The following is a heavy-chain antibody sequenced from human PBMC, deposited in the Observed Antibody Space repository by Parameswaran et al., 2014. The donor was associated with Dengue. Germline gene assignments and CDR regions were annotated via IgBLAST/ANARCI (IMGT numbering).Heavy chain of an antibody. Sequence: WIRQPPGKGLEWIGEINHSGSTNYNPSLKSRVTISVDTSKNQFSLKLSSVTAADTAVYYCARGRSGSGSYFRYYGMDVWGQGTTVTVSS. J-gene: IGHJ6*02. CDR2: INHSGST. CDR3: ARGRSGSGSYFRYYGMDV. V-gene: IGHV4-34*01. D-gene: IGHD3-10*01.